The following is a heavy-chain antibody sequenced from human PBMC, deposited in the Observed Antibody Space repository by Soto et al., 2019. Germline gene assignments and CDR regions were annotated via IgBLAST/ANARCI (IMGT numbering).Heavy chain of an antibody. CDR1: GGSISSGDYY. J-gene: IGHJ5*02. CDR2: IYYSGST. V-gene: IGHV4-39*01. D-gene: IGHD2-2*02. Sequence: PSETLSLTCTVSGGSISSGDYYWSWIRQPPGKGLEWIGSIYYSGSTYYRPSLKSRVTISVDTSKNQFSLKLSSVTAADTAVYYCARQVPAAIRLGWFDPWGQGTLVTVSS. CDR3: ARQVPAAIRLGWFDP.